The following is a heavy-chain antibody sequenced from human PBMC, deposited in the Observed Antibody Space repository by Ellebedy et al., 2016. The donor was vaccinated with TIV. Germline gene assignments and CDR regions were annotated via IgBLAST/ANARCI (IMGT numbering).Heavy chain of an antibody. V-gene: IGHV4-4*07. CDR2: VHTSGST. CDR1: GGSISSYY. Sequence: MPSETLSLTCTVSGGSISSYYWSWVRQPAGKGLEWIGRVHTSGSTNYNPSLKSRLTVSVDTSRNQLSLRLRSVTAADTAVYYCARELRSGWYELGFDCWGQGTLVTVSS. CDR3: ARELRSGWYELGFDC. J-gene: IGHJ4*02. D-gene: IGHD6-13*01.